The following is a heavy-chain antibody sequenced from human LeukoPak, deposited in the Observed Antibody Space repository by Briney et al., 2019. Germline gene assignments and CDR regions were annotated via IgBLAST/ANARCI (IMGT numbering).Heavy chain of an antibody. CDR1: GYTFTGYY. V-gene: IGHV1-2*02. CDR3: ARLLGYCSSTSCYEGPYYYYYMDV. CDR2: INPNSGGT. Sequence: ASVKVSCKASGYTFTGYYMHWVRQAPGQGLEWMGWINPNSGGTNYAQKLQGRVTMTTDTSTSTAYMELRSLRSDDTAVYYCARLLGYCSSTSCYEGPYYYYYMDVWGKGTTVTISS. D-gene: IGHD2-2*01. J-gene: IGHJ6*03.